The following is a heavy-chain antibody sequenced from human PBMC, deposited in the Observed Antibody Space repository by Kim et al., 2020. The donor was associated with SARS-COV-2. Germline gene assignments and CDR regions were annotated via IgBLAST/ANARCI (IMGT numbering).Heavy chain of an antibody. D-gene: IGHD1-7*01. J-gene: IGHJ4*02. CDR3: ARDCITGTRDDYYFDY. Sequence: KFQGRVTMTRDTSTSTVYMELGSLRSEDTAVYYCARDCITGTRDDYYFDYWGQGTLVTVSS. V-gene: IGHV1-46*01.